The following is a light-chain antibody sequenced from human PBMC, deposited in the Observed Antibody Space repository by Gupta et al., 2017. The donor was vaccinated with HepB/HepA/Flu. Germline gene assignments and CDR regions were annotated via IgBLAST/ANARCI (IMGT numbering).Light chain of an antibody. J-gene: IGKJ4*01. CDR3: QQSYSTPRT. Sequence: DIQMTQSPSSLSAFVGDGITITCRASQSISNYLNWYQQRPGKAPKLLIYAASSLQSGVPSRFSGSGSGTDFTLTISSLQPEDFATYYCQQSYSTPRTFGGGTKVEIK. CDR2: AAS. V-gene: IGKV1-39*01. CDR1: QSISNY.